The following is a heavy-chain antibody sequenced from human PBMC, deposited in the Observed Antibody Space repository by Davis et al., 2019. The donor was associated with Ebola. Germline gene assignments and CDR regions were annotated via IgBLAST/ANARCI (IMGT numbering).Heavy chain of an antibody. Sequence: SESLSLTCTVSGGSISSSCYYWGWTRQPPGKGLEWIGSIYYSGSTYYTPSLKSRVTISVDTSQNQFSLKLSSVTAADTAVYYCARVSYSYGMDVWGQGTTVTVSS. V-gene: IGHV4-39*07. D-gene: IGHD3-10*01. J-gene: IGHJ6*02. CDR1: GGSISSSCYY. CDR2: IYYSGST. CDR3: ARVSYSYGMDV.